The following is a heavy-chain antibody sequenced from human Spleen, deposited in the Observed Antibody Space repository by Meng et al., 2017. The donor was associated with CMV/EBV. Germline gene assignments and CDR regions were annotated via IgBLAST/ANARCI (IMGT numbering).Heavy chain of an antibody. Sequence: VSCKASGYTFTSYYMHWVRQAPGQGLEWMGIINPSGGSTSYAQKFQGRVSMTRDTSTSTVYMELSSLRSEDTAVYYCARDHQLLPDYWGQGTLVTVSS. V-gene: IGHV1-46*01. CDR2: INPSGGST. D-gene: IGHD2-2*01. CDR1: GYTFTSYY. J-gene: IGHJ4*02. CDR3: ARDHQLLPDY.